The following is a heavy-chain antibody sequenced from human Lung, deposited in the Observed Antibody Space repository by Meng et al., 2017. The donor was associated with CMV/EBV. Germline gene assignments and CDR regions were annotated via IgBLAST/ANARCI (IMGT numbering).Heavy chain of an antibody. CDR2: IYHSGST. Sequence: QVPLKEPGPGRGKPSGPLSLTCAVSGGSISSSNWWSWVRQPPGKGLEWIGEIYHSGSTNYNPSLKSRVTISVDKSKNQFSLNLSSVTAADTAVYYCARVGQWLPIDYWGQGTLVTVSS. D-gene: IGHD6-19*01. J-gene: IGHJ4*02. CDR3: ARVGQWLPIDY. V-gene: IGHV4-4*02. CDR1: GGSISSSNW.